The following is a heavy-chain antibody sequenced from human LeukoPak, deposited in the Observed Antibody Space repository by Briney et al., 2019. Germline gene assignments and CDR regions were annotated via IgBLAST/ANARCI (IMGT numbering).Heavy chain of an antibody. D-gene: IGHD1-1*01. CDR2: ISAYNGDR. J-gene: IGHJ4*02. V-gene: IGHV1-18*01. Sequence: ASVTVSCKASGYTFTSYGFSWVRQAPGQGLEWMGWISAYNGDRNYAQKLQGRVTMTPDTSTRPDYIELKSLRSDDPADSYCARDWKRGGYYFDYWGQGTLVTVSS. CDR3: ARDWKRGGYYFDY. CDR1: GYTFTSYG.